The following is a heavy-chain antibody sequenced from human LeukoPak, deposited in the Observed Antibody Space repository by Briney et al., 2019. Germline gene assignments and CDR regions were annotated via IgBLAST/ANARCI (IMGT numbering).Heavy chain of an antibody. CDR2: ISGRGDRT. Sequence: GGSLRLSRAHSGFSFSSDATSWVRQAPGEGLEWVSTISGRGDRTYYADTVKGRFTISRDNSKNTLYLQMNSLRVKDTALYYCAKLVGGLPFDLWGQGTVVTVSS. J-gene: IGHJ3*01. CDR3: AKLVGGLPFDL. V-gene: IGHV3-23*01. CDR1: GFSFSSDA. D-gene: IGHD1-26*01.